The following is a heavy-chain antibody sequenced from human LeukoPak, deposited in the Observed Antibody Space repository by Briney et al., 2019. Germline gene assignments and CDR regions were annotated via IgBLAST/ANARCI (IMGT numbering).Heavy chain of an antibody. Sequence: GGSLRLSCAASGFNVSSNYMTWVRQAPGKGLEWVSVIYRGGSTYYADSVKGRFTISRHNSRDTMYLQMNSLRAEDTAVYYCVRGDYGDYTLLGFWDRGTLVTVSS. CDR2: IYRGGST. CDR3: VRGDYGDYTLLGF. V-gene: IGHV3-53*01. CDR1: GFNVSSNY. D-gene: IGHD4-17*01. J-gene: IGHJ4*02.